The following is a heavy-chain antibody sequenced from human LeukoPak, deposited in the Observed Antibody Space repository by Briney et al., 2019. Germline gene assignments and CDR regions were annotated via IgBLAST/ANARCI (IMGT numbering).Heavy chain of an antibody. CDR2: INPNNGGT. V-gene: IGHV1-2*02. CDR3: ATSSGYSHTWGAFDF. CDR1: GSTFTKYY. D-gene: IGHD5-18*01. J-gene: IGHJ4*02. Sequence: SVKVSCKTSGSTFTKYYMHWVRQAPGQGLEWMGWINPNNGGTNYTQKFQGRVTMTGDTSINTVYMELSRLKSDDTAVYYCATSSGYSHTWGAFDFWGQGALVTVSS.